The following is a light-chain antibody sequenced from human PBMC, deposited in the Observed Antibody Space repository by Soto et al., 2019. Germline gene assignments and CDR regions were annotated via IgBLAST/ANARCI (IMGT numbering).Light chain of an antibody. Sequence: TQSPDSLAVSLGERATLSCRASQSISSNFLAWYQQKRGQAPRLLIHGASNRATGIPDRFSGSGSGTDFTLTITRLEPEDFAVYYCQQYGGSPRTFGQGTKVDIK. J-gene: IGKJ1*01. CDR2: GAS. V-gene: IGKV3-20*01. CDR3: QQYGGSPRT. CDR1: QSISSNF.